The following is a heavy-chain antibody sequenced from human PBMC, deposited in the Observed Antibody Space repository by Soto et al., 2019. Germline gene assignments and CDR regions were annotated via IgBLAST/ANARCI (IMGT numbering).Heavy chain of an antibody. CDR1: GFTFSNYA. CDR3: AKLKYGVATPPGY. D-gene: IGHD5-12*01. J-gene: IGHJ4*02. Sequence: GESLRLSCAASGFTFSNYAMSWVRQAPGKGLEWVSAISGDAANIYYADSVKGRFTISRDNSKNTLYLQMNSLRAEDTAVYYCAKLKYGVATPPGYWGQGTLVTVSS. CDR2: ISGDAANI. V-gene: IGHV3-23*01.